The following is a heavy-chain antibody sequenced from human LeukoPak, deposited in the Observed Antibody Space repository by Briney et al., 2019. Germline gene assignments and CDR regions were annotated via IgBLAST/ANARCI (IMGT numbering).Heavy chain of an antibody. CDR1: GGSISSYY. D-gene: IGHD4-23*01. Sequence: SETLSLTCTVSGGSISSYYWSWIRQPPGKGLEWVGYIYYNGNTNYNPSLKSRVTISVDTSKNQFSLKLSSVTAADTAVYYCARSTAVTGPFDYWGQGTLVTVSS. J-gene: IGHJ4*02. CDR2: IYYNGNT. CDR3: ARSTAVTGPFDY. V-gene: IGHV4-59*08.